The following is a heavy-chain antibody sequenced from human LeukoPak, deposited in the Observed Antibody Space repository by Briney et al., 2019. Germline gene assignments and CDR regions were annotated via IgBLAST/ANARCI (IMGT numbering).Heavy chain of an antibody. J-gene: IGHJ6*02. D-gene: IGHD6-19*01. Sequence: VASVKVSCKASGYTFTGNYLHWVRQAPGQGLECMGWINPNSGGTNYAQKFQGRVTMTRDTSISTAYMELSRLRSDDTAVYYCARGPAVAGTLYYYGMDVWGQGTTVTVSS. CDR2: INPNSGGT. V-gene: IGHV1-2*02. CDR1: GYTFTGNY. CDR3: ARGPAVAGTLYYYGMDV.